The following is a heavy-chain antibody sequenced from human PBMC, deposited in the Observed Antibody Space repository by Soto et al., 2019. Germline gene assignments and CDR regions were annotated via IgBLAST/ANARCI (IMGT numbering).Heavy chain of an antibody. D-gene: IGHD6-6*01. Sequence: ASVKVSCKASGYTFNSYYMHWVRQAPGQGLEWMGIINPSGGSTSYAQKFQGRVTMTRDTSTSTVYMELSSLRSEDTAVYYCARSPYSSSGEYGMDVWGQGTTVTVSS. CDR1: GYTFNSYY. CDR2: INPSGGST. V-gene: IGHV1-46*02. J-gene: IGHJ6*02. CDR3: ARSPYSSSGEYGMDV.